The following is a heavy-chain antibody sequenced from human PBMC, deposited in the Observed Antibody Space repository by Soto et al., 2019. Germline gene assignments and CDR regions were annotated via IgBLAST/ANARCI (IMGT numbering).Heavy chain of an antibody. D-gene: IGHD3-10*01. CDR2: IYYSGST. CDR1: GGSISSSSYY. Sequence: QLQLQESGPGLVKPSETLSLTCTVSGGSISSSSYYWGWIRQPPGKGLEWIGSIYYSGSTYYNPSLKSRVTISVYTSKHQFSLKLSSVTAADTAVYYCARRFTGYDAFDIWGQGTMVTVSS. V-gene: IGHV4-39*01. CDR3: ARRFTGYDAFDI. J-gene: IGHJ3*02.